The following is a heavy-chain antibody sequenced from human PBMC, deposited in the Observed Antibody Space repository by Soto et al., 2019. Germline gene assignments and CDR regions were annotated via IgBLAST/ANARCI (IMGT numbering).Heavy chain of an antibody. CDR1: GFTLSSFW. D-gene: IGHD4-17*01. CDR2: INIDGSIT. CDR3: ARAYGDN. Sequence: EVQLVESGGGLVQPGGSLRLSCAASGFTLSSFWMHWVRQPPGKGLVWVSRINIDGSITSYADSVKGRFAISRDNAKNTLYLQMNSPRAEDTAVYYCARAYGDNWGQGTLVTVSS. V-gene: IGHV3-74*01. J-gene: IGHJ4*02.